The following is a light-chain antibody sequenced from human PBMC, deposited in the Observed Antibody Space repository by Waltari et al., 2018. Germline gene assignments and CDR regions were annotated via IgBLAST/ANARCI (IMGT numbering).Light chain of an antibody. CDR1: KLGDKY. CDR2: QDS. J-gene: IGLJ2*01. CDR3: QACDSSIVV. V-gene: IGLV3-1*01. Sequence: SYELTQPTSVSVSPGQTASITCTGDKLGDKYACWYQQKPGQSPVLVIYQDSKRPSGIPERVSGSNSGNTATLTISGTQAMDEADYYCQACDSSIVVFGGGTKLTVL.